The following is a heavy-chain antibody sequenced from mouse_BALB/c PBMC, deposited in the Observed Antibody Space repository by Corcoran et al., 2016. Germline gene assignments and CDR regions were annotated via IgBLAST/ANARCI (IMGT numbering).Heavy chain of an antibody. Sequence: DVQHQESGPGVVKPSQSLSLTCAVTGYSITNGYYWNWIRQFPGNKLEWMGYISYDGSNNYNPSLKNRISITRDTSKNQFFLKLNSVTTEDTATYYCARDGDGYYWYFDVWGAGTTVTVSS. J-gene: IGHJ1*01. V-gene: IGHV3-6*02. D-gene: IGHD2-3*01. CDR2: ISYDGSN. CDR1: GYSITNGYY. CDR3: ARDGDGYYWYFDV.